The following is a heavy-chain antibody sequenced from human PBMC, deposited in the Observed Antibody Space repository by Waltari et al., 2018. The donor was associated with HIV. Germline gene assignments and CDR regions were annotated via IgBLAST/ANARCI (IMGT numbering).Heavy chain of an antibody. J-gene: IGHJ5*02. V-gene: IGHV3-21*01. CDR2: IGSLQNFT. Sequence: EVILVESGGGLVRPGGSLRLSCAASGFRFTDYNMNWVRQGPGQGLEWVASIGSLQNFTQDADSAKVRFTVSRATPRNSLYLKMNSLTAEDTAVDYCARGPPSGWSWFDPWGQGTLVTVSS. CDR3: ARGPPSGWSWFDP. D-gene: IGHD6-19*01. CDR1: GFRFTDYN.